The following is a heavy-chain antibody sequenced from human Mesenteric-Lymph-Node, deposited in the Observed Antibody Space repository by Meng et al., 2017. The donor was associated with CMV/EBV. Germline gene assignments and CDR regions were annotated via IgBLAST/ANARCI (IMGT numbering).Heavy chain of an antibody. D-gene: IGHD3-10*01. J-gene: IGHJ6*02. Sequence: GESLKISCAASGFTFDSYGMHWVRQAPGKGLEWVAAIWYDGNNKKYADSVKGRFTISRDNSKNTLYLQINSLRAEDTAVYYCAKGGFGMAIAYKGTDVWGQGTTVTVSS. CDR1: GFTFDSYG. V-gene: IGHV3-33*06. CDR3: AKGGFGMAIAYKGTDV. CDR2: IWYDGNNK.